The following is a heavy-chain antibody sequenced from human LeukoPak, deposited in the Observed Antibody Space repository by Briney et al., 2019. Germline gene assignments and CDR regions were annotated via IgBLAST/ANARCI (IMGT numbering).Heavy chain of an antibody. D-gene: IGHD3-22*01. CDR3: ARERTANYDSSGPSFDY. Sequence: ASVKVSCKASGYTFTSYYMHWVRQAPGQGLEWMGIINPSGGSTSYAQKFQGRVTMTGDMSTSTVYMELSSLRSEDTAVYYCARERTANYDSSGPSFDYWGQGTLVTVSS. CDR2: INPSGGST. V-gene: IGHV1-46*01. CDR1: GYTFTSYY. J-gene: IGHJ4*02.